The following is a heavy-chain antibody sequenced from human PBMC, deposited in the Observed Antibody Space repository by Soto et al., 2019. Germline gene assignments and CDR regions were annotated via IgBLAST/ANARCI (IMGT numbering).Heavy chain of an antibody. CDR1: GGTFSSYA. Sequence: QVRLVQSGAEVKKPGSSVKVSCKASGGTFSSYAISWVRQAPGQGLEWMGGIIPIFGTANYAQKFQGRVTITADESTSTAYMELSSLRSEDTAVYYCARDHDYGGNSVIGWFDPWGQGTLVTVSS. CDR3: ARDHDYGGNSVIGWFDP. V-gene: IGHV1-69*01. D-gene: IGHD4-17*01. J-gene: IGHJ5*01. CDR2: IIPIFGTA.